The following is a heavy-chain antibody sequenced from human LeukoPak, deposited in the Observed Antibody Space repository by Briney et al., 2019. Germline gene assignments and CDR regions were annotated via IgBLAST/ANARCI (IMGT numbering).Heavy chain of an antibody. CDR1: GGTFSSYD. CDR3: AGGRTDIVVVPATLRNYYFDY. Sequence: SVKVSCKASGGTFSSYDISWVRQAPGQGLEWMGGIMPMFGKTNYAQKFQGRVTTTADKATSTAYMELSSLRSEDTAVYYCAGGRTDIVVVPATLRNYYFDYWGQGTLVTVSS. V-gene: IGHV1-69*06. D-gene: IGHD2-2*01. J-gene: IGHJ4*02. CDR2: IMPMFGKT.